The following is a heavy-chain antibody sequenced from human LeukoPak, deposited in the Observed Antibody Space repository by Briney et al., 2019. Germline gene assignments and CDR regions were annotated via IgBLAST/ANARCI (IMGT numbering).Heavy chain of an antibody. V-gene: IGHV3-23*01. CDR1: GFTFSSYA. CDR2: ISGSGGST. D-gene: IGHD4-17*01. J-gene: IGHJ4*02. Sequence: PGGSLRLSCAASGFTFSSYAMSWVRQAPGKGLEWVSAISGSGGSTYYADSVKGRFTISRDNSKSTLYLQMNSLRAEDTATYYCAKDYYGDYYFDYWGQGTLVTVSS. CDR3: AKDYYGDYYFDY.